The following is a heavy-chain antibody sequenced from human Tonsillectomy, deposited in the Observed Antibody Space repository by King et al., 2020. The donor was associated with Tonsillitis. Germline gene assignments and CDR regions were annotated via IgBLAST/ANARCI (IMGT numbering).Heavy chain of an antibody. V-gene: IGHV1-69*12. J-gene: IGHJ2*01. CDR2: IIPMTGTS. CDR1: GGMFNSYG. Sequence: QLVQSGAEVKKPGSSVKVSCKAAGGMFNSYGGSWVRQAPGQGLEWMGGIIPMTGTSNHAQKFQGRVTITADESTATAYMELSSLRSEDTAVYYCAGLGTASWYFDLWGRGTLVTVSS. CDR3: AGLGTASWYFDL. D-gene: IGHD7-27*01.